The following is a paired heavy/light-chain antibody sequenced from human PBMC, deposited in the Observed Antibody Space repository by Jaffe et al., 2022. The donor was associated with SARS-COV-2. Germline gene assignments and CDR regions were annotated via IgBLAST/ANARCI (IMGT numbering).Light chain of an antibody. Sequence: DIQMTQSPSSLSASVGDRVTITCRASQSISSSLNWYQQKPGKAPKLLIYAASSLQSGVPSRFSGSGSGTDFTLTISSLQPEDFATYYCQQSYSAPITFGQGTRLEIK. CDR2: AAS. J-gene: IGKJ5*01. CDR1: QSISSS. V-gene: IGKV1-39*01. CDR3: QQSYSAPIT.
Heavy chain of an antibody. CDR1: GYTFTSYA. Sequence: QVQLVQSGSELKKPGASVEVSCKTSGYTFTSYAMNWVRQAPGQGLEWMGWINTNTGNPTYAQGFTGRFVFSLDTSVSTAYLQISSLKAEDTAVYYCARRYCGGNCYTDYWGQGTLVTVSS. V-gene: IGHV7-4-1*02. CDR2: INTNTGNP. J-gene: IGHJ4*02. CDR3: ARRYCGGNCYTDY. D-gene: IGHD2-21*02.